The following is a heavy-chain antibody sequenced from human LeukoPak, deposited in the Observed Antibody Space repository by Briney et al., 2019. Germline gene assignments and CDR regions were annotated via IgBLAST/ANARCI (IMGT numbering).Heavy chain of an antibody. J-gene: IGHJ4*02. Sequence: SETLSLTCTVSGGSISSYYWSWIRQPPGKGLEWIGYIYYSGSTNYNPSLKSRVTISVDTSKNQFSLELSSVTAADTAVYYCARVRYSSRFDYWGQGTLVTVSS. CDR3: ARVRYSSRFDY. V-gene: IGHV4-59*01. CDR2: IYYSGST. CDR1: GGSISSYY. D-gene: IGHD6-13*01.